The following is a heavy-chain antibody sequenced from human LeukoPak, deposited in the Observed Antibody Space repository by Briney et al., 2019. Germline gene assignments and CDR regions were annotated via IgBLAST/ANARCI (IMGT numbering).Heavy chain of an antibody. V-gene: IGHV3-48*01. J-gene: IGHJ4*02. CDR1: GSTLSTYS. CDR3: ARGFSFIDY. CDR2: ISSSSSTM. Sequence: GGSLRLSCEASGSTLSTYSMNWVRQAPGKGLEWISYISSSSSTMYYADSVEGRFTISRDNAKNSLFLQLNILRVDDTAVYYCARGFSFIDYWGQGTLVSVSS. D-gene: IGHD5-18*01.